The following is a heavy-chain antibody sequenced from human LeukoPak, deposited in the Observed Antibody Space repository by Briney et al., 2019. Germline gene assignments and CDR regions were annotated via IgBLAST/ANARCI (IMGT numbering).Heavy chain of an antibody. CDR2: IKTDGSET. D-gene: IGHD6-19*01. V-gene: IGHV3-7*03. CDR3: VKNDGWFHLAQ. Sequence: GGSLRLSCAASGFTFSSYGMSWVRQAPGKGLEWVGHIKTDGSETYYLDSLKGRISISRDNTNNALYLQMNRLRVEDTALYYCVKNDGWFHLAQWGQGTLVTVSS. CDR1: GFTFSSYG. J-gene: IGHJ4*02.